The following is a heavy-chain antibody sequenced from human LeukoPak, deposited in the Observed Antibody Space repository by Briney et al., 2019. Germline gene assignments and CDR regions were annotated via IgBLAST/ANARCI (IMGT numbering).Heavy chain of an antibody. J-gene: IGHJ4*02. CDR3: TSGLIAAGGENFDY. CDR1: GFTFSGSA. CDR2: IRSKANGYAT. Sequence: PGGSLRLSCAASGFTFSGSAMHWVRQASGKGLEWVGRIRSKANGYATAYAESAKGRFAISRDDSENTAYLQMNSLKIEDTAVYYCTSGLIAAGGENFDYWGQGTLVTVSS. D-gene: IGHD6-13*01. V-gene: IGHV3-73*01.